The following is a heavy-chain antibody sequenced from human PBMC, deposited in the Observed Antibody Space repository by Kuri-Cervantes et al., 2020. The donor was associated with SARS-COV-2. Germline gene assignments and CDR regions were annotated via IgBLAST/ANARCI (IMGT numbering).Heavy chain of an antibody. CDR1: GITFSGSA. CDR3: TGWRLSYCGGVCYSVDAY. V-gene: IGHV3-73*01. D-gene: IGHD2-21*01. CDR2: ISSKANSYTT. Sequence: GGALRLSCAASGITFSGSAMHWVRQASGKGLDGVGRISSKANSYTTEYAASVKGRFTISRDDSKNTEYLQMHSLKTEDTAVYYWTGWRLSYCGGVCYSVDAYWGQGTLVTVSS. J-gene: IGHJ4*02.